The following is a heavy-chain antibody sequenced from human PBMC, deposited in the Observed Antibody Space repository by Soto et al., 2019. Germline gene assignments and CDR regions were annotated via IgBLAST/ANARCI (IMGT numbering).Heavy chain of an antibody. D-gene: IGHD3-22*01. CDR3: ARERNYDSSGYDY. CDR2: ISSSSSYI. V-gene: IGHV3-21*01. J-gene: IGHJ4*02. CDR1: GFTFSSYS. Sequence: GGSLRLSCAASGFTFSSYSMNWVRQAPGKGLEWVSSISSSSSYIYYADSVKGRFTISRDNAKNSLYLQMNSLRAEDTAVYYCARERNYDSSGYDYWGQGTLVTVSS.